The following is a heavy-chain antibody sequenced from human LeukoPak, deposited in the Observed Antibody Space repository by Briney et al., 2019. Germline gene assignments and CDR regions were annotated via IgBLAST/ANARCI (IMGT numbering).Heavy chain of an antibody. Sequence: SETLSLTCAVYGGSFRGYYWSWIRQPPGKGLEWIGEISHSGSTNHNPSLKSRVTISEDTSKSQFSLKLSAVTAADTALYYCARGGIATPGVGGYFVYWGQGIFVTVSS. CDR2: ISHSGST. CDR1: GGSFRGYY. D-gene: IGHD6-13*01. CDR3: ARGGIATPGVGGYFVY. J-gene: IGHJ4*02. V-gene: IGHV4-34*01.